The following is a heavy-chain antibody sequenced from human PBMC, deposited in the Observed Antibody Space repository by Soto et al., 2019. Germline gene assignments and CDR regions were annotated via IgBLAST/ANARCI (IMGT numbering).Heavy chain of an antibody. V-gene: IGHV1-8*01. CDR3: ARGGGSSWYYYYYYYGMDV. D-gene: IGHD6-13*01. Sequence: ASVKVSCKASGYTFTSYDINWVRQATGQGLEWMGWMNPNSGNTGYAQKFQGRVTMTRNTSISTAYMELSSLRSEDTAVYYCARGGGSSWYYYYYYYGMDVWGQGTTVTVS. J-gene: IGHJ6*02. CDR1: GYTFTSYD. CDR2: MNPNSGNT.